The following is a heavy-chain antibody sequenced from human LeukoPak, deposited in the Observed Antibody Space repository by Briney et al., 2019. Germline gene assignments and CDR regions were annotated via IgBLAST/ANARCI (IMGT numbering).Heavy chain of an antibody. D-gene: IGHD1-26*01. CDR1: GFMFSGYS. J-gene: IGHJ4*02. V-gene: IGHV3-21*01. CDR3: ARDRWELRGEFVY. Sequence: GGSLRLSCAASGFMFSGYSMNWVRQAPGKGLEWVSSIGSSSSSIYYADSVKGRFTISGDNAKNSLYLQMNSLRAEDTAVYYCARDRWELRGEFVYWGQGTLVTVSS. CDR2: IGSSSSSI.